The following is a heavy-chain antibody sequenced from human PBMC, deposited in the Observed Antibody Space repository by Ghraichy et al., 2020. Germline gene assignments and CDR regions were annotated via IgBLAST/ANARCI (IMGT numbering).Heavy chain of an antibody. CDR2: VYTSGST. J-gene: IGHJ4*02. CDR3: ARGPTVNYYFDY. V-gene: IGHV4-4*07. D-gene: IGHD4-17*01. CDR1: GGSISNHY. Sequence: SETLSLTCTVSGGSISNHYWSWIRQPAGKGLEWIGRVYTSGSTNYNPSLKSRVTMSVDTSKNQFSLKLSSVTAADTAVYYCARGPTVNYYFDYWGQGTLVTVSS.